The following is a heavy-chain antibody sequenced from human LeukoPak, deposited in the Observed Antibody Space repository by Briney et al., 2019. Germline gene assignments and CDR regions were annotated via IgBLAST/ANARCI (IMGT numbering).Heavy chain of an antibody. J-gene: IGHJ3*01. CDR3: ARDGHYDYVWGNYRYEAHAFDV. V-gene: IGHV3-74*01. CDR2: IHSDGSST. D-gene: IGHD3-16*02. Sequence: GGPLRLSCAASGFPFSSYWMHWVRQAPGKGLVWVSRIHSDGSSTNYADSVKGRLTISRDNAKNTLYLQMNSLRAEDTAFYYCARDGHYDYVWGNYRYEAHAFDVWGQGTMVTVSS. CDR1: GFPFSSYW.